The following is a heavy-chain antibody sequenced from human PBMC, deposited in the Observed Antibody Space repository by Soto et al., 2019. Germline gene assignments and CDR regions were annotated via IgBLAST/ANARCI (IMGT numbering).Heavy chain of an antibody. D-gene: IGHD5-12*01. CDR2: INHIGTT. CDR3: VRGRILRLRFGDFDS. Sequence: QVQLQQGGAGLLKPSETLSLTCTVYGGSFTFSGYYWSWIRQPPGKGLAWIGEINHIGTTKYNPSLESRVTISLDTTKNHFSLDLTSVTAADTAVYYCVRGRILRLRFGDFDSWGQGTLVTVSS. CDR1: GGSFTFSGYY. V-gene: IGHV4-34*01. J-gene: IGHJ4*02.